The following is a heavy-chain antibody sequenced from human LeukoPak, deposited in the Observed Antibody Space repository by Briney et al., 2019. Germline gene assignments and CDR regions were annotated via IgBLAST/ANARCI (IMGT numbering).Heavy chain of an antibody. J-gene: IGHJ5*02. CDR1: GGSFSGYY. D-gene: IGHD3-10*01. V-gene: IGHV4-34*01. CDR3: ARKGVGYYGPRGWFDP. Sequence: PSETLSLTCAVYGGSFSGYYWSWIRQPPGKGLEWIGEINHSGSTNYNPSLKSRVTISVDTSKNQFSLKLSTVTAADTAVYYCARKGVGYYGPRGWFDPWGQGTLVTVSS. CDR2: INHSGST.